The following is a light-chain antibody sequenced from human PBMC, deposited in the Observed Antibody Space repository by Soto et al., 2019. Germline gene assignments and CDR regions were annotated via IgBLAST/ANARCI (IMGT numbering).Light chain of an antibody. CDR1: SSDIGSYNF. Sequence: QSALTQPASVSGSPGQSITISRTGTSSDIGSYNFVSWYQQRPGKAPKLMIFEASKRPSGVPYRFSGSKSANTASLTISGLQAEDEADYYCFSYAGSTTWVFGGGTQLTVL. CDR2: EAS. V-gene: IGLV2-23*01. CDR3: FSYAGSTTWV. J-gene: IGLJ3*02.